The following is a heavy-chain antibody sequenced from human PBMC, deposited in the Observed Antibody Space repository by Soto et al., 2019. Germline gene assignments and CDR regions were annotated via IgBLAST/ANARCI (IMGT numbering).Heavy chain of an antibody. CDR2: IIPIFGTA. CDR1: GGTFSSYA. V-gene: IGHV1-69*13. Sequence: ASVKVSCKASGGTFSSYAISWVRQAPGQGLEWMGGIIPIFGTANYAQKFQGRVTITADESTSTAYMELSSLRSEDTAVYYCARESSQRITIFGVVTEEYFPHWGQGTMVTVSS. D-gene: IGHD3-3*01. CDR3: ARESSQRITIFGVVTEEYFPH. J-gene: IGHJ1*01.